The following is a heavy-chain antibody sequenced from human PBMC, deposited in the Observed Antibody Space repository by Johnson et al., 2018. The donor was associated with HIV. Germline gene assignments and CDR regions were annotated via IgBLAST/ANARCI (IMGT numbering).Heavy chain of an antibody. Sequence: VQLVESGGGLVQPGGSLRLSCAASGFTFSSYAMSWVRQAPGKGLEWVSRINSDGSSTSYADSVKGRFTISRDNAKNTLYLQMNSLRAEDTAGYYCSGAVGVVSWGGDDAFEIWGQGTMVTVSS. CDR2: INSDGSST. D-gene: IGHD3-3*01. V-gene: IGHV3-74*02. CDR3: SGAVGVVSWGGDDAFEI. CDR1: GFTFSSYA. J-gene: IGHJ3*02.